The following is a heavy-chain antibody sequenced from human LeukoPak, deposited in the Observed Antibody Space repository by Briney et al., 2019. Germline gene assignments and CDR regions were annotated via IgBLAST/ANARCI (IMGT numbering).Heavy chain of an antibody. CDR3: ARAPYYYDSSGYLYYFDY. CDR2: IYYSGST. D-gene: IGHD3-22*01. J-gene: IGHJ4*02. V-gene: IGHV4-59*01. Sequence: SETLSLTCTVSGGSISSYYWSWIRQPPGKGLEWIGYIYYSGSTNYNPSLKSRVTISVDTSKNQFSLKLSSVTAADTAVYYCARAPYYYDSSGYLYYFDYWGQGTLVTVSS. CDR1: GGSISSYY.